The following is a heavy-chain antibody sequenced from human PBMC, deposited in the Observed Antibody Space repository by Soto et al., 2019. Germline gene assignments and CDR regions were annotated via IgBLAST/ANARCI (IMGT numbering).Heavy chain of an antibody. Sequence: GGSLRLSCVASGFTFSDYSISWIRQAPGKGLEWLAFIDSRGRTLSYADSVRGRFTISRDNAENSVYLQMDSLRADDTAVYYCARQAARNYIDSWGQGNSVTVSS. J-gene: IGHJ4*02. CDR3: ARQAARNYIDS. V-gene: IGHV3-11*01. D-gene: IGHD6-6*01. CDR1: GFTFSDYS. CDR2: IDSRGRTL.